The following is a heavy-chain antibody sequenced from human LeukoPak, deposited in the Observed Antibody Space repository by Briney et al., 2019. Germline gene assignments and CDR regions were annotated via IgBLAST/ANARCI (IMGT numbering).Heavy chain of an antibody. CDR1: GYTFTSYY. J-gene: IGHJ5*02. Sequence: ASVKVSCKASGYTFTSYYMHWVRQAPGQGLEWMGWINPNSGGTNYAQKFQGRVTMTRDTSISTAYMELSRLRSDDTAVYYCARGDIVVVPAVNWFDPWGQGTLVTVSS. D-gene: IGHD2-2*01. CDR2: INPNSGGT. V-gene: IGHV1-2*02. CDR3: ARGDIVVVPAVNWFDP.